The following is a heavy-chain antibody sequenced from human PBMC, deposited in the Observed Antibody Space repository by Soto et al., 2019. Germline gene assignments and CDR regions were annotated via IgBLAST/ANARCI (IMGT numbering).Heavy chain of an antibody. CDR2: IYYSGST. V-gene: IGHV4-39*01. Sequence: PSETLSLTCTVSGGSISSSSYYWGWIRQPPGKGLEWIGSIYYSGSTYYNPSLKSRVTISVDTSKNQFSLKLSSVTAADTAVYYCVGYYYDSSGYYGYYGMDVWGQGTTVT. CDR3: VGYYYDSSGYYGYYGMDV. D-gene: IGHD3-22*01. CDR1: GGSISSSSYY. J-gene: IGHJ6*02.